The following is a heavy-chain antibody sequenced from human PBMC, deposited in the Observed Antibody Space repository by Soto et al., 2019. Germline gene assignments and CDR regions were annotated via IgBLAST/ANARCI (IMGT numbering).Heavy chain of an antibody. Sequence: GWSLRLSCAASGFTFSSYAMIWVRQAPGKGLEWVSAISGSGGSTYYADSVKGRFTISRDNSKNTLYLQMNSLRAEDTAVYYCAKDGQLLPFDYWGQGTLVTVSS. V-gene: IGHV3-23*01. J-gene: IGHJ4*02. CDR3: AKDGQLLPFDY. D-gene: IGHD2-2*01. CDR1: GFTFSSYA. CDR2: ISGSGGST.